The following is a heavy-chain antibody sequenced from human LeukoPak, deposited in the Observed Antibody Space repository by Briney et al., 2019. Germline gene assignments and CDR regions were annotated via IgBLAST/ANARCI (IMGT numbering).Heavy chain of an antibody. V-gene: IGHV1-8*01. J-gene: IGHJ5*02. CDR3: ARDGSGSGSYLSWFDP. CDR2: VNPNSGNT. D-gene: IGHD3-10*01. CDR1: GYTFTSYD. Sequence: GASVKVSCKASGYTFTSYDINWVRQATGQGLEWMGWVNPNSGNTGYAQKFQGRVTMTRNTSISTAYMELSSLRSEDTAVYYCARDGSGSGSYLSWFDPWGQGTLVTVSS.